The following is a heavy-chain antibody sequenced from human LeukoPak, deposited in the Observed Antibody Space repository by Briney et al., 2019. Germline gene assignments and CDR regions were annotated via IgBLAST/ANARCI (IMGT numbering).Heavy chain of an antibody. Sequence: PSETLSLTCAVYGGSFSGYYWSWIRQPPGKGLEWIGEINHSGSTNYDPSLRSRVTVSVHTSKNQLSLKLSSVTAADTAVYYCARQWLVSPLFDYWGQGTLVTVSS. CDR3: ARQWLVSPLFDY. CDR1: GGSFSGYY. V-gene: IGHV4-34*01. J-gene: IGHJ4*02. CDR2: INHSGST. D-gene: IGHD6-19*01.